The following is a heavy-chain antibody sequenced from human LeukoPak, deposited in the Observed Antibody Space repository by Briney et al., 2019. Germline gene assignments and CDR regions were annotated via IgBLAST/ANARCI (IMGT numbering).Heavy chain of an antibody. CDR3: ARDHEYYYGSGKDMDV. V-gene: IGHV1-18*01. D-gene: IGHD3-10*01. CDR2: ISTYNGNT. J-gene: IGHJ6*03. Sequence: ASVKVSCKASGSTFGSYGISWVRQAPGQGLEWMGWISTYNGNTNYAQKLQGRVTMTTDTSTSTAYMELRSLRSDDTAVYYCARDHEYYYGSGKDMDVWGKGTTVTISS. CDR1: GSTFGSYG.